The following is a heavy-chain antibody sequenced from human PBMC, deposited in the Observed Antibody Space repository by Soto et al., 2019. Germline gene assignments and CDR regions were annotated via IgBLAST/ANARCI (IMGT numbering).Heavy chain of an antibody. Sequence: PSETLSLTCAVSGGSISSGGYSCNWIRQPPGKGLEWIGYIYHSGSTYYNPSLKSRVTISVDRSKNQFSLKLSSVTAADTAVYYCARGVTTVTTFDYWGQGTLATVSS. CDR1: GGSISSGGYS. D-gene: IGHD4-17*01. CDR2: IYHSGST. V-gene: IGHV4-30-2*01. CDR3: ARGVTTVTTFDY. J-gene: IGHJ4*02.